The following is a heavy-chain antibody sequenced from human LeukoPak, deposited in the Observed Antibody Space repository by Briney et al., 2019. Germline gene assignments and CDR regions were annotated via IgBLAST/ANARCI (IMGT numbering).Heavy chain of an antibody. J-gene: IGHJ4*02. CDR3: ARGSQGSGSYYNIDY. CDR2: IYTSGST. D-gene: IGHD3-10*01. V-gene: IGHV4-61*02. CDR1: GGSISSGSYY. Sequence: SETLSLTCTVSGGSISSGSYYWSWIRQPAGKGLEWIGRIYTSGSTNYNPSLKSRVTISVDTSKNQFPLKLSSVTAADTAVYYCARGSQGSGSYYNIDYWGQGTLVTVSS.